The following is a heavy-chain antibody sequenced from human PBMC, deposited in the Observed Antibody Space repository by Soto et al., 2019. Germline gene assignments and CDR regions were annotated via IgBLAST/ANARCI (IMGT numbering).Heavy chain of an antibody. V-gene: IGHV4-31*03. CDR2: IYYSGST. Sequence: QVQLQESGPGLVKPSQTLSLTCTVSGGSISSGGYYWSWIRQHPGKGLEWIGYIYYSGSTYYNPSLKSRVTISVDTSKNQCSLKLSSVTAADTAVYYCARYSRLPQYFDYWGQGTLVTVSS. J-gene: IGHJ4*02. CDR3: ARYSRLPQYFDY. CDR1: GGSISSGGYY. D-gene: IGHD6-13*01.